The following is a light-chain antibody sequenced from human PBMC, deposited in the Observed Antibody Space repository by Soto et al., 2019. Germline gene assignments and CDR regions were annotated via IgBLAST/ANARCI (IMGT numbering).Light chain of an antibody. J-gene: IGKJ2*01. CDR3: QQRSNWHVT. CDR2: DAS. Sequence: EIVLTQSPATLSLSPGERDTLSCRASQSVSSYLAWYQQKPGQAPRLLIYDASNRATGIPARFSGSGSGTDFTLTITSLEPKDFAVYYGQQRSNWHVTFGQGNKLEIK. V-gene: IGKV3-11*01. CDR1: QSVSSY.